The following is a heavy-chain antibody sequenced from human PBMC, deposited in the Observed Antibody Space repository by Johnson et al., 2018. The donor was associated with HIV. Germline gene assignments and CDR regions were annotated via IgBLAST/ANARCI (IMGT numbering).Heavy chain of an antibody. Sequence: QVQLVESGGGVVQPGRSLRLSCAASGFTFGSYALHWVRQAPGKGLEWVALISYDGSNKYYTDSVKGRFTISRDNSKLYLLMNSLRPEDTAVYYCARFRLSGWFDNDAFDIWGQGTIVTVSS. CDR2: ISYDGSNK. V-gene: IGHV3-30-3*01. CDR3: ARFRLSGWFDNDAFDI. D-gene: IGHD6-19*01. CDR1: GFTFGSYA. J-gene: IGHJ3*02.